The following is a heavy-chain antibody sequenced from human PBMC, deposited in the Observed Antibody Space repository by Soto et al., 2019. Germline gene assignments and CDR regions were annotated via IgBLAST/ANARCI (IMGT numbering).Heavy chain of an antibody. D-gene: IGHD2-2*01. CDR3: ARQGYCISTSCYYYYYYGMDV. Sequence: ASVKVSCKAIGYSFTSHYMHWVRQAPGQGLEWMGTIYPGGVNIGYAQKFKGRVTMTKDTSTSTAYMELSSLRSEDTAVYYCARQGYCISTSCYYYYYYGMDVWGQGTTVTVSS. V-gene: IGHV1-46*01. J-gene: IGHJ6*02. CDR1: GYSFTSHY. CDR2: IYPGGVNI.